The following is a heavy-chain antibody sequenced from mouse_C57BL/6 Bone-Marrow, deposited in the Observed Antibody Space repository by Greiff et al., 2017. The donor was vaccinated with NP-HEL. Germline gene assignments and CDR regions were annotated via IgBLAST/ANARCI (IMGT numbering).Heavy chain of an antibody. V-gene: IGHV1-64*01. D-gene: IGHD2-3*01. CDR2: IHPNSGST. CDR1: GYTFTSYW. J-gene: IGHJ2*01. Sequence: VQLQQSGAELVKPGASVKLSCKASGYTFTSYWMHWVKQRPGQGLEWIGMIHPNSGSTNYNEKFKSKATLTVDKSSSTAYMQLSSLTSEDSAVYYCASDDGYYADYFDYWGQGTTLTVSS. CDR3: ASDDGYYADYFDY.